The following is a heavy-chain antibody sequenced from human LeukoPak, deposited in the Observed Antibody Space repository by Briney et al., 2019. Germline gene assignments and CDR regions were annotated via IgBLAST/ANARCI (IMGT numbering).Heavy chain of an antibody. CDR3: AKVRDGDPYYFDY. CDR1: GFTFDDHA. CDR2: ISWNSGSI. Sequence: GRSLRLSCAASGFTFDDHAMHWVRQAPGKGLEWVSGISWNSGSIGYADSVKGRFTISRDNAKNSLYLQMNSLRAEDTALYYCAKVRDGDPYYFDYWGQGTLVTVSS. D-gene: IGHD4-17*01. J-gene: IGHJ4*02. V-gene: IGHV3-9*01.